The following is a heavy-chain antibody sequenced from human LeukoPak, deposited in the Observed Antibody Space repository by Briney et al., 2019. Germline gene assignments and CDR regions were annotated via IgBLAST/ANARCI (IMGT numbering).Heavy chain of an antibody. CDR3: ARDWPRDGYHDIFEY. D-gene: IGHD5-24*01. Sequence: GGSLRLSCAASGFTFSSYSMNWVRQAPGKGLEWVSYISSSSSTTYYADSVKGRFTISRDNAKKSLYLQMNSLRDEDTAVYYCARDWPRDGYHDIFEYWGQGTLVTVSS. J-gene: IGHJ4*02. CDR2: ISSSSSTT. V-gene: IGHV3-48*02. CDR1: GFTFSSYS.